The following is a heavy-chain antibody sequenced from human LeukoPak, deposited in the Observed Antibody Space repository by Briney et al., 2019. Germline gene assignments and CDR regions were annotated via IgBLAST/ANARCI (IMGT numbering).Heavy chain of an antibody. Sequence: ASVKVSCKTSGYLFSMHWIHWVRQAPGQGLEWMGWISAYNGNTNYAQKLQGRVTMTTDTSTSTAYMELRSLRSDDTAVYYCARWLGEKLLWTDYYYYMDVWGKGTTVTVSS. V-gene: IGHV1-18*04. D-gene: IGHD3/OR15-3a*01. CDR1: GYLFSMHW. J-gene: IGHJ6*03. CDR2: ISAYNGNT. CDR3: ARWLGEKLLWTDYYYYMDV.